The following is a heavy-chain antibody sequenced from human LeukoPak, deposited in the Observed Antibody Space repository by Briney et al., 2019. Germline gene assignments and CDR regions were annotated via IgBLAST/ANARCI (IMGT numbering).Heavy chain of an antibody. V-gene: IGHV3-30*03. CDR3: VRDGWGSTSPDY. D-gene: IGHD3-10*01. CDR1: GFTFNHYG. Sequence: PGTSLRLSCSVSGFTFNHYGMHWVRQAPGKGLVWVAMISYDGENEYYTDSVKGRFTVSRDNSKNTLYLQMNSLREEDTALYYCVRDGWGSTSPDYWGQGTLVIVSS. CDR2: ISYDGENE. J-gene: IGHJ4*02.